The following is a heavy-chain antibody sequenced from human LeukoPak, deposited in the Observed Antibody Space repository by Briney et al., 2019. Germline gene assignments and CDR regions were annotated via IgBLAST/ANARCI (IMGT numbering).Heavy chain of an antibody. Sequence: SETLSLTCAVYGGSFSGYYWSWIRQPPGKGLEWIGEINHSGSTNYNPSLKSRVTISVDTSKNQFSLKLSSVTAAGTAVYYCARRSIYGSGSYYYYYYMDVWGKGTTVTVSS. V-gene: IGHV4-34*01. CDR3: ARRSIYGSGSYYYYYYMDV. J-gene: IGHJ6*03. CDR2: INHSGST. D-gene: IGHD3-10*01. CDR1: GGSFSGYY.